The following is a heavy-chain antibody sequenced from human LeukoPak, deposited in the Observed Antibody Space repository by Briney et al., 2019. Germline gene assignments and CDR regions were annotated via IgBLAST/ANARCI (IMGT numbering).Heavy chain of an antibody. CDR3: ARDSGPNYDFWSGYYPWFDP. CDR2: IYTSGST. CDR1: GGSISSSSYY. D-gene: IGHD3-3*01. Sequence: SETLSLTCTVSGGSISSSSYYWSWIRQPAGKGLEWIGRIYTSGSTNYNPSLKSRVTISVDTSKNQFSLKLSSVTAADTAVYYCARDSGPNYDFWSGYYPWFDPWGQGTLVTVSS. V-gene: IGHV4-61*02. J-gene: IGHJ5*02.